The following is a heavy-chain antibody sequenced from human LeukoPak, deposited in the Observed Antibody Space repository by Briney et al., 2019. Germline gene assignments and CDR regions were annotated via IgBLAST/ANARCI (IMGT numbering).Heavy chain of an antibody. D-gene: IGHD6-6*01. CDR1: VGSFSGYY. V-gene: IGHV4-34*01. Sequence: PSETLSLTCAVYVGSFSGYYWSWIRQPPAKGLEWIGEINHSGSTNYNTSLKGRVTISVDTSKNQFSLKLSSVTAADTAVYYCANSIAARRKYFDLWGRGTLVTVSS. J-gene: IGHJ2*01. CDR2: INHSGST. CDR3: ANSIAARRKYFDL.